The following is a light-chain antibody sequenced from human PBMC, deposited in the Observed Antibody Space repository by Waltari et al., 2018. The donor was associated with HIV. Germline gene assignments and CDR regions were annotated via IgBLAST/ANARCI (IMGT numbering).Light chain of an antibody. J-gene: IGLJ1*01. CDR3: HSRDTNTDHHV. V-gene: IGLV3-19*01. CDR2: GGN. CDR1: SLRSFF. Sequence: SSELTQDPVVSVALGQTIKITCQGDSLRSFFANWYQQRPGQAPVLGVYGGNRRPSGIPERFSASNSGNTSSLLISKSEAGDEADYFCHSRDTNTDHHVFGGGTRVIV.